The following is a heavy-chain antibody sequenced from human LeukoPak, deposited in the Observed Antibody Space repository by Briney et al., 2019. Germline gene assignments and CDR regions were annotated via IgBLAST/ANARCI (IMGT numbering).Heavy chain of an antibody. CDR2: MNPNSGNT. V-gene: IGHV1-8*01. J-gene: IGHJ5*02. D-gene: IGHD2-15*01. CDR3: ARGGTYCSGGSCYQNWFDP. CDR1: GYTFTSYD. Sequence: ASVKVSCKASGYTFTSYDINWVRQATGQGLEWMGWMNPNSGNTGYAQKFQGRVTMTRNTSISTAYMELSSLGSEDTAVYYCARGGTYCSGGSCYQNWFDPWGQGTLVTVSS.